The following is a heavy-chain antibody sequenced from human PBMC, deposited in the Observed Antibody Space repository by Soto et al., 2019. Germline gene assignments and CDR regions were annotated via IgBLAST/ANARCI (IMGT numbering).Heavy chain of an antibody. D-gene: IGHD4-17*01. CDR2: IRSKANSYAT. CDR3: TRLSYDYGGNPYAGFDP. CDR1: GFTFSGSA. V-gene: IGHV3-73*01. J-gene: IGHJ5*02. Sequence: GGSLRLSCAASGFTFSGSAMHWVRQASGKGLEWVGRIRSKANSYATAYAASVKGRFTISRDDSKNTAYLQMNSLKTEDTAVYYCTRLSYDYGGNPYAGFDPWGQGTLVTVSS.